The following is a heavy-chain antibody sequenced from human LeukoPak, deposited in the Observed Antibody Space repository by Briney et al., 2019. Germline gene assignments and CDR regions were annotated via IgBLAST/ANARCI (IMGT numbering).Heavy chain of an antibody. V-gene: IGHV3-48*02. D-gene: IGHD6-13*01. CDR1: GFSFSTYT. CDR2: ISSSSSTI. Sequence: GGSLRLSCAASGFSFSTYTMNWVRQAPGKGLDWVSYISSSSSTIYYADSVKGRFAISRHNANNSMYLQMNSLRDEDTAVYYCARARRYRSSWYHDYWGQGSLVTVSS. CDR3: ARARRYRSSWYHDY. J-gene: IGHJ4*02.